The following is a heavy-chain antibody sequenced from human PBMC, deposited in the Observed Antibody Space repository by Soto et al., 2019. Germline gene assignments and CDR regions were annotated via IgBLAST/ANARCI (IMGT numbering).Heavy chain of an antibody. V-gene: IGHV1-69*04. J-gene: IGHJ4*02. Sequence: SVKVSCKASGYTFTSYGISWVRQAPGQGLEWMGRIIPILGIANYAQKFQGRVTITADKSTSTAYMELSSLRSEDTAVYYCARSNDTAMAGEFDYWGQGTLVAFSS. CDR1: GYTFTSYG. CDR3: ARSNDTAMAGEFDY. CDR2: IIPILGIA. D-gene: IGHD5-18*01.